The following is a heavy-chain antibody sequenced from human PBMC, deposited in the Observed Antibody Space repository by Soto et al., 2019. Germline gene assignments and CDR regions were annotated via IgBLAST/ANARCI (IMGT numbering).Heavy chain of an antibody. Sequence: GGSLRLSCAASGFTFSSYSMNWVRQAPGKGLEWVSSISSSSSYIYYADSVKGRFTISRDNAKNSLYLQMNSLRAEDTAVYYCARGGDNWNYYYYMDVWGKGTTVTVSS. CDR1: GFTFSSYS. CDR2: ISSSSSYI. D-gene: IGHD1-20*01. CDR3: ARGGDNWNYYYYMDV. V-gene: IGHV3-21*01. J-gene: IGHJ6*03.